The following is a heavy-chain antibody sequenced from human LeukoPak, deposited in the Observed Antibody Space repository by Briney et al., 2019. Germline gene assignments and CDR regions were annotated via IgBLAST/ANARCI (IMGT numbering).Heavy chain of an antibody. V-gene: IGHV3-21*01. CDR3: ASPMNGNNWNDALFDY. Sequence: GGSLRLSCAASGFTFSSYSMNWVRQAPGKGLEWVSSISSSSSYIYYADSVKGRFTISRDNAKNSLYLQMNSLRAEDTAVYYCASPMNGNNWNDALFDYWGQGTLVTVSS. CDR1: GFTFSSYS. CDR2: ISSSSSYI. D-gene: IGHD1-20*01. J-gene: IGHJ4*02.